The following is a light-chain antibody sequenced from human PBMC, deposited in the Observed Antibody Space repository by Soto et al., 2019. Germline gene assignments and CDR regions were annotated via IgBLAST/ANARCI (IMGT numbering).Light chain of an antibody. CDR1: QNIFSY. Sequence: DIQMTQSPSTLSASVGDRVTITCRASQNIFSYLAWYQQQPGKAPRLLIYEASTLESGVPSRFSGSGSGTEFTLTISSLQPDDFATFYCQQYNHYWTFGQGTKVEVK. V-gene: IGKV1-5*03. CDR3: QQYNHYWT. J-gene: IGKJ1*01. CDR2: EAS.